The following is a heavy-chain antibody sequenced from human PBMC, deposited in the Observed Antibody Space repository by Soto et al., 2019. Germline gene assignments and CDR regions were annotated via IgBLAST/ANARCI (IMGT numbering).Heavy chain of an antibody. D-gene: IGHD4-17*01. CDR3: ATGNDYVYFYDD. CDR2: ISRSGNI. V-gene: IGHV4-30-4*01. Sequence: QVQLQESGPGLAEPSQPLYRICTVSGGSLTTGNYYGTWIRQSPGECLARIGYISRSGNIFYNPSHNSLITISLDTSKDQFSLKLKPVTAADAVLYYWATGNDYVYFYDDWGQGTIVTVSS. CDR1: GGSLTTGNYY. J-gene: IGHJ4*02.